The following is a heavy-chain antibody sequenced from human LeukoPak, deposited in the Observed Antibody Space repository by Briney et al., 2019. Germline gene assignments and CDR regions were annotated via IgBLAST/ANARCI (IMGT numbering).Heavy chain of an antibody. V-gene: IGHV4-39*07. CDR2: ISYSGNT. J-gene: IGHJ4*02. CDR1: GDSISSSTFF. Sequence: SETLSLTCTASGDSISSSTFFWGWIRQPPGSGLEWIGTISYSGNTNYNPSLKSRVTILVDTSKNQIFLKLTSVTAADTAVYYCARVEQWLVDYYFDYWGQGTLVTVSS. D-gene: IGHD6-19*01. CDR3: ARVEQWLVDYYFDY.